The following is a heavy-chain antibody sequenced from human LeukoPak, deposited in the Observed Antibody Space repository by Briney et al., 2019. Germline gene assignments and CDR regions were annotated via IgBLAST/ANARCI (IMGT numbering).Heavy chain of an antibody. V-gene: IGHV3-21*01. CDR2: ISSSSSYI. D-gene: IGHD6-13*01. Sequence: PGGSLRLSCAASGFTFSSYSMNWVRQAPGKGLEWVSSISSSSSYIYYADSVKGRFTISRDNAKNSLYLQMNSLRAEDTAVYYCARDRLRIAAAGTDAFDIWGQGTMVTVSS. J-gene: IGHJ3*02. CDR3: ARDRLRIAAAGTDAFDI. CDR1: GFTFSSYS.